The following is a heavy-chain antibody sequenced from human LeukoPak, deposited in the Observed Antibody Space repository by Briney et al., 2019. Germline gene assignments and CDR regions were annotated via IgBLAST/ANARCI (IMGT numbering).Heavy chain of an antibody. J-gene: IGHJ6*03. V-gene: IGHV4-39*07. CDR2: IDYSGST. D-gene: IGHD6-13*01. CDR1: GGSIISTTYY. Sequence: SETLSLTCTVSGGSIISTTYYWGWIRQPPGEGLEWIGSIDYSGSTYYNPSLKSRVTISVDTSKNQFSLNLSSVTAADTAVYSCARASGSSWYERRLHAYYYYMDVWGKGTTVTVSS. CDR3: ARASGSSWYERRLHAYYYYMDV.